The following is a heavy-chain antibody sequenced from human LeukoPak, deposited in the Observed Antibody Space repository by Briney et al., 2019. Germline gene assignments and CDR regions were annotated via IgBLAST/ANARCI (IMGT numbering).Heavy chain of an antibody. CDR2: MNPNSGNT. J-gene: IGHJ5*02. D-gene: IGHD6-6*01. Sequence: GASVKVSCKASGYTFTSYDINWARQATGQGLEWMGWMNPNSGNTGYAQKFQGRVTMTRNTSISTAYMELSSLRSEDTAVYYCARGPSIAARLPEENWFDPWGQGTLVTVSS. CDR3: ARGPSIAARLPEENWFDP. V-gene: IGHV1-8*01. CDR1: GYTFTSYD.